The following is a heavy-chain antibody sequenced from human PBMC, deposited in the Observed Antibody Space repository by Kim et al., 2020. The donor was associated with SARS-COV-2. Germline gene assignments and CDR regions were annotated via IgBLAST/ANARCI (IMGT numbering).Heavy chain of an antibody. D-gene: IGHD2-2*01. CDR1: GGSISSHY. CDR3: ASGHRVCSSRSCLVIVYY. J-gene: IGHJ6*01. Sequence: SETLSLTCTVSGGSISSHYWTWIRQPPGKGLEWIGHISYSGRTNYSPSLKSRVGLSIDTSKSQFSLELSSVTAANTAVYYFASGHRVCSSRSCLVIVYY. CDR2: ISYSGRT. V-gene: IGHV4-59*11.